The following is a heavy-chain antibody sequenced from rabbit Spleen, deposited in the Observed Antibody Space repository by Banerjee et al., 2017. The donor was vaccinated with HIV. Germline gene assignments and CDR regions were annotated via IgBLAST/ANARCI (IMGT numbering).Heavy chain of an antibody. CDR2: IDAGSSGFT. J-gene: IGHJ4*01. D-gene: IGHD8-1*01. V-gene: IGHV1S40*01. CDR1: GVSFSISSY. CDR3: ARDSAGGSYFAL. Sequence: QSLEESGGDLVKPGASLTLTCTASGVSFSISSYMCWVRQAPGKGLEWIACIDAGSSGFTYFATWAKGRFTITKTSSTTVTLQMTRLTAADTATYFCARDSAGGSYFALWGPGSLVTVS.